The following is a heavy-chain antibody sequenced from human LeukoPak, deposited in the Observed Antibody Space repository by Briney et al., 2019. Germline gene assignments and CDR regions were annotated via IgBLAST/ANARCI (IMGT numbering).Heavy chain of an antibody. CDR1: GGTFSSYA. CDR2: IIPIFGTA. CDR3: ARDMFGIAARPGDY. V-gene: IGHV1-69*06. D-gene: IGHD6-6*01. Sequence: SVKVSCKASGGTFSSYAISWVRQAPGQGLEWMGRIIPIFGTAKYTKKFQGRVTITAHKSTSTAYMELSSLRSEDTAVYYCARDMFGIAARPGDYWGQGTLVTVSS. J-gene: IGHJ4*02.